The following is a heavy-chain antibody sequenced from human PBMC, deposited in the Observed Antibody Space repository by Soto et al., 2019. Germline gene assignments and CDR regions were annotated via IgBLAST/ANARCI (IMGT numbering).Heavy chain of an antibody. J-gene: IGHJ4*02. CDR3: AKFRTDFDY. V-gene: IGHV3-21*04. CDR1: GFTFSTYS. CDR2: ISSRSDI. Sequence: RGSLRLSCVGSGFTFSTYSINWVRQAPGKGLEWVSSISSRSDIYYADSVKGRFTISRDNAKNSLYLQMNSLRAEDTAIYYCAKFRTDFDYWGQGTLVTVSS.